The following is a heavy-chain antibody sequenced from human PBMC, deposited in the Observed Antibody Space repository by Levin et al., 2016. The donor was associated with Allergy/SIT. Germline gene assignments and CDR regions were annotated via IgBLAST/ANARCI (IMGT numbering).Heavy chain of an antibody. CDR3: VKDLSIAVGGVFDY. D-gene: IGHD6-19*01. J-gene: IGHJ4*02. CDR2: ITSNGGNR. Sequence: GESLKISCSASGFTFTNYPMHWVRQAPGKGLEWVSAITSNGGNRYYADSVKGRFTISKDDSKNTLYLQMSSLRGDDTAVYYCVKDLSIAVGGVFDYWGQGTLVTVSS. V-gene: IGHV3-64D*06. CDR1: GFTFTNYP.